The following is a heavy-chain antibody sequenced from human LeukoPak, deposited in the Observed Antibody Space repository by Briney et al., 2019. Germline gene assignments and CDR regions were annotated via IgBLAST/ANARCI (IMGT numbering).Heavy chain of an antibody. CDR1: GFIFSIYS. CDR2: ISSTGSYI. CDR3: AKDLAGYGGAYYYYGMDV. V-gene: IGHV3-21*01. J-gene: IGHJ6*02. D-gene: IGHD3-16*01. Sequence: AGGSLRLSCAASGFIFSIYSMNWVRQAPGKGLEWVSSISSTGSYIYYADSVKGRFTISRDNAKNSLYLQMNSLRAEDTAVYYCAKDLAGYGGAYYYYGMDVWGQGTTVTVSS.